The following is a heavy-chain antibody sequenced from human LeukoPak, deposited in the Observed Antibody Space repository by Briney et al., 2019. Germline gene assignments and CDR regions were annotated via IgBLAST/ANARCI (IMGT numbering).Heavy chain of an antibody. V-gene: IGHV4-34*01. CDR1: GVSFSGYY. D-gene: IGHD3-22*01. CDR3: ARGGESGYVGY. J-gene: IGHJ4*02. Sequence: SETLSLTCAVYGVSFSGYYWSWIRQPPGKGLEWIGEINHSGSTNYNPSLKSRVTISVGTSKNQFSLKLSSVTAADTAVYYCARGGESGYVGYWGQGTLVTVSS. CDR2: INHSGST.